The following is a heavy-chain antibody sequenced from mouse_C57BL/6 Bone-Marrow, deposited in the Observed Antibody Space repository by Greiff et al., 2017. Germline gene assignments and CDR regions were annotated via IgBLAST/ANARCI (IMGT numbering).Heavy chain of an antibody. CDR2: IDPSDSYT. V-gene: IGHV1-69*01. CDR1: GYTFTSYW. D-gene: IGHD6-1*01. CDR3: ARRQRYWYFDV. Sequence: QVQLQQPGAELVMPGASVKLSCKASGYTFTSYWMPWVKQRPGQGLEWIGEIDPSDSYTNYNQKFKGKSTLTVDKASSTAYMQLSSLTSEDSAVYYCARRQRYWYFDVWGTGTTVTVSS. J-gene: IGHJ1*03.